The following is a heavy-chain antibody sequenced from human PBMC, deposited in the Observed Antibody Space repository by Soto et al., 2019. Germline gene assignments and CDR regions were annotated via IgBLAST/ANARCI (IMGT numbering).Heavy chain of an antibody. CDR2: MDPNSGNT. CDR1: GYTFTSYD. J-gene: IGHJ4*02. Sequence: ASVKVSCRASGYTFTSYDINWVRQANGQGLEWMGWMDPNSGNTGYAQKFQGRVNMTRNTSISTAYMELSSLRSEDTAVYYCARLPPEGGYYDSSGYYVDYWGQGTLVTVSS. V-gene: IGHV1-8*01. CDR3: ARLPPEGGYYDSSGYYVDY. D-gene: IGHD3-22*01.